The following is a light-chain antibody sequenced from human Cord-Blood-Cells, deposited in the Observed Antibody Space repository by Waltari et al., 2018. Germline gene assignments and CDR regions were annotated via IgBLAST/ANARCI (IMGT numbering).Light chain of an antibody. CDR2: AAS. CDR1: QSISSY. J-gene: IGKJ2*01. Sequence: DTQMTQSPSSLSASVGARVTLTCRASQSISSYLNWYQQKTVKAPKLLIYAASSLQSGVPSRFSGSGSGTDFTLTISSLQPEDFATYYCQQSYSTPYTFGQGTKLEIK. V-gene: IGKV1-39*01. CDR3: QQSYSTPYT.